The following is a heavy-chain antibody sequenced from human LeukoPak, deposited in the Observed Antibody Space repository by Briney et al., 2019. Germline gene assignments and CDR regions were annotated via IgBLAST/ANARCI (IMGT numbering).Heavy chain of an antibody. V-gene: IGHV1-46*01. D-gene: IGHD6-19*01. J-gene: IGHJ4*02. CDR3: ARYSSGWYIDY. CDR1: GYTFTSYY. CDR2: INPSGGST. Sequence: ASVKVSCKASGYTFTSYYMHWVPQAPGQGLEWMGIINPSGGSTSYAQKFQGRVTMTRDTSTSTVYMELSSLRSEDTAVYYCARYSSGWYIDYWGQGTLVTVSS.